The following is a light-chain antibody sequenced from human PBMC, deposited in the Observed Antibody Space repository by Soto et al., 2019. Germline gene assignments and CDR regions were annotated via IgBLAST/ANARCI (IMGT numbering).Light chain of an antibody. Sequence: QSVLTQPASVSGSPGQSITISCTGTGSDVGGYNYVSWYQQHPGKAPKFMIYDVSNRPSGVSNCFSGSKSGNTGSLTISGRQAEDEADYYGSSYTTSNTRQIVFGTGTKLTVL. CDR1: GSDVGGYNY. CDR3: SSYTTSNTRQIV. V-gene: IGLV2-14*01. CDR2: DVS. J-gene: IGLJ1*01.